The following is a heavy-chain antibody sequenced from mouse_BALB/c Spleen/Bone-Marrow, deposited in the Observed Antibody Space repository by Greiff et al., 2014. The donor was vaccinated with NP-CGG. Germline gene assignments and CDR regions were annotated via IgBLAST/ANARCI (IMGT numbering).Heavy chain of an antibody. V-gene: IGHV14-4*02. CDR2: IDPENGDT. J-gene: IGHJ2*01. Sequence: EVKLMESGAELVRSGASVKLSCTASGFNIKDYYMHWVKQRPEQGLEWIGWIDPENGDTEYAPKFQGKATMTADTSSNTAYLQLSSLTSEDTAVYYCNACGDYDFDYFDYWGQGTTLTVSS. D-gene: IGHD2-4*01. CDR1: GFNIKDYY. CDR3: NACGDYDFDYFDY.